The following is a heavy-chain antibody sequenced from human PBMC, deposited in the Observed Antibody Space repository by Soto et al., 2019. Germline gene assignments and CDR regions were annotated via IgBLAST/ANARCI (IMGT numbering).Heavy chain of an antibody. CDR1: GGSISSGDYY. Sequence: SETLSLTCTVSGGSISSGDYYWSWIRQPPGKGLEWIGYIYYSGSTYYNPSLKGRVTISVDTSKNQFSLKLSSVTAADTAVYYCARVGYYGSGSYYFDYWGQGTLVTVSS. D-gene: IGHD3-10*01. CDR2: IYYSGST. CDR3: ARVGYYGSGSYYFDY. J-gene: IGHJ4*02. V-gene: IGHV4-30-4*01.